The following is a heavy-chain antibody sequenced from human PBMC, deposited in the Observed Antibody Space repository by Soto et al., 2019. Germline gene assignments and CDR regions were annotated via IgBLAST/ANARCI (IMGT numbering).Heavy chain of an antibody. CDR1: GYTFTSYY. Sequence: ASVTVSCQASGYTFTSYYMHWVRQAPGQGLEWMGIINPSGGSTSYAQKFQGRVTMTRDTSTSTVYMELSSLRSEDTAVYYCARSRWLQSWFDPWGQGTLVTVSS. V-gene: IGHV1-46*01. CDR2: INPSGGST. J-gene: IGHJ5*02. CDR3: ARSRWLQSWFDP. D-gene: IGHD5-12*01.